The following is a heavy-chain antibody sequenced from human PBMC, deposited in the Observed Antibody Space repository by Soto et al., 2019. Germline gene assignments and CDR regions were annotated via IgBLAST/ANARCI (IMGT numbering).Heavy chain of an antibody. V-gene: IGHV4-30-4*01. J-gene: IGHJ6*02. CDR3: ARDRGATSHYGMDV. CDR1: GGSISSGDYY. CDR2: IYYSGST. Sequence: SETLSLTCTVSGGSISSGDYYWSWIRQPPGKGLEWIGYIYYSGSTYYNPSLKSRVTISVDTPKNQFSLKLSSVTAADTAVYYCARDRGATSHYGMDVWGQGTTVTVSS. D-gene: IGHD5-12*01.